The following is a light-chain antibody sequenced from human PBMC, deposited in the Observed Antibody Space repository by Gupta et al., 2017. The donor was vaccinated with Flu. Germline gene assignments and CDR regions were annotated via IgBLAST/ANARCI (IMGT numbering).Light chain of an antibody. J-gene: IGKJ1*01. CDR2: SAS. CDR3: QQGVQIPRT. Sequence: PSSRAASVGDSVKITCRTRQYRSTYLDWYHQKPGKAPTLLIYSASNLDRGVPARFSGSGSGTNFTLTISRVELEDVGIYYCQQGVQIPRTFGQGTKVEIK. CDR1: QYRSTY. V-gene: IGKV1-39*01.